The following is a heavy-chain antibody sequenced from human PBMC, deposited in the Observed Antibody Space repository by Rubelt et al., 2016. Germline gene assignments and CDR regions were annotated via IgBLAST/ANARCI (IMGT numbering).Heavy chain of an antibody. D-gene: IGHD4-11*01. CDR3: ARDGPTESPC. CDR2: IYNSGST. V-gene: IGHV4-61*03. CDR1: GGSVSSSSYY. J-gene: IGHJ4*02. Sequence: QVQLQESGPGLVKPSETLSLTCTVSGGSVSSSSYYWGWIRQPPGKGLEWIGYIYNSGSTDYNPSLKSRVTISVDTSKNHFSRKLSSVTAADTAVYYCARDGPTESPCWGQGTLVTVSS.